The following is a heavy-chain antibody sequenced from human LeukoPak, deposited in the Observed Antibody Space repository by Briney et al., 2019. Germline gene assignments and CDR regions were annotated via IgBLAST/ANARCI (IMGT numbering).Heavy chain of an antibody. J-gene: IGHJ4*02. CDR2: ISSSSSYI. Sequence: PRGSLRLSCAASGFTFSSYSMNWVRQAPGKGLEWVSSISSSSSYIYYADSVKGRFTISRDNAKNSLYLQMNSLRAEDTAVYYCAIGTTVTTPHFDYWGQGTLVTVSS. D-gene: IGHD4-17*01. CDR1: GFTFSSYS. V-gene: IGHV3-21*01. CDR3: AIGTTVTTPHFDY.